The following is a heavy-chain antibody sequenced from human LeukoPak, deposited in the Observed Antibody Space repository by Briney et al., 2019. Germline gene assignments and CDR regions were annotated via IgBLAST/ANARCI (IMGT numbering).Heavy chain of an antibody. J-gene: IGHJ4*02. CDR2: IKQDGSEK. CDR3: ARETEMANLDY. Sequence: GGSLRLSCTASGFTFSRYDMSWVRQAPGKGLDWVGNIKQDGSEKKYVDSVKGRFTISRDNAKKSLYLQMNSLRAEDTAVYYCARETEMANLDYWGQGTLVTVSS. V-gene: IGHV3-7*04. CDR1: GFTFSRYD. D-gene: IGHD5-24*01.